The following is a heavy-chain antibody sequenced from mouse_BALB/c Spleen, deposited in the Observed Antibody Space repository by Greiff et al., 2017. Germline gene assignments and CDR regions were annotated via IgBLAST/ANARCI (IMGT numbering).Heavy chain of an antibody. J-gene: IGHJ4*01. CDR3: ASHYGNYEDYAMDY. D-gene: IGHD2-1*01. V-gene: IGHV2-6-4*01. CDR2: IWGGGST. CDR1: GFSLSRYS. Sequence: VQLVESGPGLAAPSQSLSITCTVSGFSLSRYSVHWVRQPPGKGLEWLGMIWGGGSTDYNSALKSRLSISKDNSKSQVFLKMNSLQTDDTAMYYCASHYGNYEDYAMDYWGQGTSVTVSS.